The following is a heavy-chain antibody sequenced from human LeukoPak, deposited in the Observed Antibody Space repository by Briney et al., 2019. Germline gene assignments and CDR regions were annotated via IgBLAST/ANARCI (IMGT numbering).Heavy chain of an antibody. CDR1: GGSFSGYY. J-gene: IGHJ5*02. CDR3: ARGKFDP. Sequence: SETLSLTCAVYGGSFSGYYWSWIRQPPGKGLEWIGEINHSGSANYNPSLKSRVTISVDTSKNQFSLKLSSVTAADTAVYYCARGKFDPWGQGTLVTVSS. CDR2: INHSGSA. V-gene: IGHV4-34*01.